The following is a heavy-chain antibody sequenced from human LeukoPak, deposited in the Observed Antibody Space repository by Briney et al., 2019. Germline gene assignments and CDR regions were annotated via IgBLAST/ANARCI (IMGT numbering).Heavy chain of an antibody. CDR2: IYYSGST. J-gene: IGHJ6*03. CDR3: ARAVYYYDSSGYYPYYYYYYMDV. D-gene: IGHD3-22*01. Sequence: SSETLSLTCAVYGGSFSGYYWSWIRQPPGKGLEWIGYIYYSGSTNYNPSLKSRVTISVDTSKNQFSLKLSSVTAADTAVYYCARAVYYYDSSGYYPYYYYYYMDVWGKGTTVTISS. CDR1: GGSFSGYY. V-gene: IGHV4-59*08.